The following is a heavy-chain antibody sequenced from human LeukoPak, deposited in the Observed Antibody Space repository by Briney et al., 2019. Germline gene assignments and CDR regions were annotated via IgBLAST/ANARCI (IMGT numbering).Heavy chain of an antibody. CDR2: IYYSGST. CDR1: GGSISSSSYY. Sequence: PSETLSLTCTVSGGSISSSSYYWGWLRQPPGKGLEWIGSIYYSGSTYYNPSLKSRVTISVDTSKNQFSLKLSSVTAADTAVYYCARDLITMVRGANYYMDVWGKGTTVTISS. V-gene: IGHV4-39*07. D-gene: IGHD3-10*01. CDR3: ARDLITMVRGANYYMDV. J-gene: IGHJ6*03.